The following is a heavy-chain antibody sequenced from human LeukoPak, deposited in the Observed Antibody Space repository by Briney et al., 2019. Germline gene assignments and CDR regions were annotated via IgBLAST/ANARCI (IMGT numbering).Heavy chain of an antibody. J-gene: IGHJ4*02. V-gene: IGHV4-34*01. CDR2: IDQSGTT. Sequence: PSETLSLTCVVYDGSFSGYHWSWIRQPPGKGLEWIAEIDQSGTTNYNPSLKTRVSISVDTSKKQFSLTLTSMTAADTAVYYCARIPHFYFGYGYFDSWGQGTLVTVSS. CDR1: DGSFSGYH. D-gene: IGHD2/OR15-2a*01. CDR3: ARIPHFYFGYGYFDS.